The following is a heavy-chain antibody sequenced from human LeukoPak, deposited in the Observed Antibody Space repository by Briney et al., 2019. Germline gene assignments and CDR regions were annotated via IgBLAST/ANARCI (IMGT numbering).Heavy chain of an antibody. D-gene: IGHD3-22*01. CDR2: ISYDGSNK. V-gene: IGHV3-30*18. J-gene: IGHJ4*02. CDR3: AKDGDYYDSSGYLDY. Sequence: GGSLRLSCAASGFTFSSYGMHWVRQAPGKGLEWVAVISYDGSNKYYADSVKGRFTISRDNSKNTLYLQMNSLRAEDTAVYYCAKDGDYYDSSGYLDYWGQGTLVTVSS. CDR1: GFTFSSYG.